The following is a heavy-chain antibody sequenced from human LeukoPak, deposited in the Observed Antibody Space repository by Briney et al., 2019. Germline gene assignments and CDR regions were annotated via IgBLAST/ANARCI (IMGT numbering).Heavy chain of an antibody. J-gene: IGHJ4*02. CDR2: FIPIFGTA. CDR1: GGTFSNYA. Sequence: SVKVSCKASGGTFSNYAISWVRQAPGQGLEWMGGFIPIFGTANYAQKFQGRVTITTDESTSTAYMELNSLRSEDTAVYYCASAGSYCGGDCYQLDYWGQGTLVTVSS. V-gene: IGHV1-69*05. CDR3: ASAGSYCGGDCYQLDY. D-gene: IGHD2-21*01.